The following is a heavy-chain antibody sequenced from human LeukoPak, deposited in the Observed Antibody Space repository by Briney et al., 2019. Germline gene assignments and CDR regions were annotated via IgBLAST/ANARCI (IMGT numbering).Heavy chain of an antibody. Sequence: GGSLRLSCAASGFTFSTYAMHWVRQAPGKGLEWVALISYDGSNKYYADSVKGRFTISRDNAKNTLYLQINSLRAEDTAVYYCARGFYGSVPDYWGQGTLVTVSS. D-gene: IGHD3-10*01. CDR2: ISYDGSNK. CDR1: GFTFSTYA. CDR3: ARGFYGSVPDY. V-gene: IGHV3-30-3*01. J-gene: IGHJ4*02.